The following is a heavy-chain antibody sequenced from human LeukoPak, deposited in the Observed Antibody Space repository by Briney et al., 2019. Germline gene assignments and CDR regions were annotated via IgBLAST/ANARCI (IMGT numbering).Heavy chain of an antibody. D-gene: IGHD6-19*01. CDR3: ARSTGWTADY. CDR2: INQDGSER. J-gene: IGHJ4*02. V-gene: IGHV3-7*01. CDR1: GFTFSSYW. Sequence: PGGSLRLSCAASGFTFSSYWMNWVRQAPGKGPEWVANINQDGSERYYVDSVKGRFTISRDNTKNSVYLQMNSLRVDDTAVYYCARSTGWTADYWGQGTLVTVSS.